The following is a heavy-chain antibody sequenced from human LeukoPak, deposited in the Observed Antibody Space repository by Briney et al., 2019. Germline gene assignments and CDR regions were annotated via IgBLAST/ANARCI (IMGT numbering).Heavy chain of an antibody. CDR2: IYYSGST. CDR1: GGSISSYY. CDR3: ARGSDKTVYDILTGSTYYFDY. J-gene: IGHJ4*02. Sequence: PSETLSLTCTVSGGSISSYYWSWIRQPPGKGLEWIGYIYYSGSTNSNPSLKSRVTISVDTSKNQFSLKLSSVTAADTAVYYCARGSDKTVYDILTGSTYYFDYWGQGTLVTVSS. D-gene: IGHD3-9*01. V-gene: IGHV4-59*01.